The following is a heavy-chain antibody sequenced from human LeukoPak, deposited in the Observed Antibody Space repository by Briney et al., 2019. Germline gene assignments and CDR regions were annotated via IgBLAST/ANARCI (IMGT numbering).Heavy chain of an antibody. D-gene: IGHD3-22*01. V-gene: IGHV4-59*01. Sequence: SETLSLTCTVSGGSISSYYWSRIRQPPGKGLEWIGYIYYSGSTNYNPSLKSRVTISVDTSKNQFSLKLSSVTAADTAVYYCARDYYDSIGAFDIWGQGTMVTVSS. CDR2: IYYSGST. J-gene: IGHJ3*02. CDR1: GGSISSYY. CDR3: ARDYYDSIGAFDI.